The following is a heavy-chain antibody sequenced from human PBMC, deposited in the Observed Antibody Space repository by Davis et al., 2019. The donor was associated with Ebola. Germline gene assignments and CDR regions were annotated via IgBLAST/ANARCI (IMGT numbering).Heavy chain of an antibody. V-gene: IGHV1-2*02. J-gene: IGHJ4*02. Sequence: ASVKVSCKASGYTFTGYYMHWVRQAPGQGLEWMGWINPNSGGTNYAQKLQGRVTMTTDTSTSTAYVELRSLRSDDTAVYYCARYQGVTPTDYWGQGTLVTVSS. D-gene: IGHD2-2*01. CDR3: ARYQGVTPTDY. CDR2: INPNSGGT. CDR1: GYTFTGYY.